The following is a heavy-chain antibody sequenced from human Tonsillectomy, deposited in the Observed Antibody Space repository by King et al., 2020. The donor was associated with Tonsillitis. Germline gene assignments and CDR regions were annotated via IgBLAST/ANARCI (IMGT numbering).Heavy chain of an antibody. J-gene: IGHJ3*02. CDR3: ARLKAYYYDSSGYVAHAFDI. V-gene: IGHV5-51*01. CDR2: IYPGDSDT. D-gene: IGHD3-22*01. CDR1: GYSFTSYW. Sequence: QLVQSGAEVKKPGESLKISCKGSGYSFTSYWIGWVRQMPGKGLEGVGIIYPGDSDTRYSPSFQGQVTISADKSISAAYLQWGSLKASDTAMYYCARLKAYYYDSSGYVAHAFDIWGQGTMVTVSS.